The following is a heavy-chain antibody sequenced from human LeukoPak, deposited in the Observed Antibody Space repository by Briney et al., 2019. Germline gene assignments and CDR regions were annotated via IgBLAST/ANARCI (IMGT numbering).Heavy chain of an antibody. Sequence: GGSLRLSCAASGFTFSNYGMSWVRQAPGKGLEWVSGITGSGDSTYYADSVKGRFTMSRDNSKNTLYVQMNSLRAEDTAVYYCAKVNGYRYGVLDYWGQGTLVTVSS. CDR3: AKVNGYRYGVLDY. CDR1: GFTFSNYG. D-gene: IGHD5-18*01. CDR2: ITGSGDST. J-gene: IGHJ4*02. V-gene: IGHV3-23*01.